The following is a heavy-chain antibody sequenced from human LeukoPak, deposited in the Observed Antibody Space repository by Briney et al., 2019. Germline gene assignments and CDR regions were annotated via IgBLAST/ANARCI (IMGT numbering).Heavy chain of an antibody. D-gene: IGHD1-26*01. Sequence: ASVKVSCKASGYTFTGYYMHWVRQAPGQGLEWMGWISVQNGNIKYAQKFQGRVSLTTDTSATSAYMELRSLTAEDTALYYCARDSGSYWNYFDYWGQGTLVTVSS. V-gene: IGHV1-18*04. J-gene: IGHJ4*02. CDR1: GYTFTGYY. CDR3: ARDSGSYWNYFDY. CDR2: ISVQNGNI.